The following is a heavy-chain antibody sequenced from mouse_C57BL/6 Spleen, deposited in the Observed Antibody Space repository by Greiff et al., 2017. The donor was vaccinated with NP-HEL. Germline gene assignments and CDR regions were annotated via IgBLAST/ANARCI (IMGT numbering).Heavy chain of an antibody. D-gene: IGHD2-10*01. CDR2: ISSGSSTI. J-gene: IGHJ2*01. V-gene: IGHV5-17*01. CDR1: GFTFSDYG. CDR3: ARRESPTGLYY. Sequence: EVMLVESGGGLVKPGGSLTLSCAASGFTFSDYGMHWVRQAPEKGLEWVAYISSGSSTIYYADTVKGRFTISRDNATNTLCLQMTSLRSEDTAMYYCARRESPTGLYYWGQGTTLTVSS.